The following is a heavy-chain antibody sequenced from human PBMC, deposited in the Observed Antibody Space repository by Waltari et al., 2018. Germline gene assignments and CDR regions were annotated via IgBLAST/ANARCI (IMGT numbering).Heavy chain of an antibody. D-gene: IGHD2-15*01. Sequence: QVQLVQSGAEVKKPGSSVKVSCKASGGTFSSYTVSWVRRAPGPGLEWMGRIIPILGIANYAQKFQGRVTITADKSTSTAYMELSSLRSEDTAVYYCARDCSGGSCYSLADAFDIWGQGTMVTVSS. CDR1: GGTFSSYT. CDR2: IIPILGIA. CDR3: ARDCSGGSCYSLADAFDI. J-gene: IGHJ3*02. V-gene: IGHV1-69*02.